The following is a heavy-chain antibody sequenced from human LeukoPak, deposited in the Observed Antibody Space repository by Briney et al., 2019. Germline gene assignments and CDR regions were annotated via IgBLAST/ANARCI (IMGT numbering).Heavy chain of an antibody. V-gene: IGHV4-59*01. CDR3: ARTASTAVAGFD. D-gene: IGHD6-19*01. CDR1: GGPINTDY. CDR2: IYYSGST. Sequence: SETLSLTCTVSGGPINTDYWSWIRQPPGKGLEWIGYIYYSGSTNYNPSLKSRVTISVDTSKHQFSLKLTSVTAADTAVYYCARTASTAVAGFDWGQGTLVTVSS. J-gene: IGHJ4*02.